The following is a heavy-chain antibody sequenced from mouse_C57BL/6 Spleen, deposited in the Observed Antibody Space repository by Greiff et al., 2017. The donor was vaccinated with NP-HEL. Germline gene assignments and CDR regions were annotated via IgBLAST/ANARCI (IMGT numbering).Heavy chain of an antibody. J-gene: IGHJ1*03. Sequence: QVQLQQSGAELVKPGASVKLSCKASGYTFTSYWMHWVKQRPGRGLEWIGRIDPNSGGTKYNEKFKSKATLTVDKPSSTAEMQLSSLTSADSAVYYCARGITTGYWYFDVWGTGTTVTVSS. CDR1: GYTFTSYW. V-gene: IGHV1-72*01. CDR2: IDPNSGGT. D-gene: IGHD2-4*01. CDR3: ARGITTGYWYFDV.